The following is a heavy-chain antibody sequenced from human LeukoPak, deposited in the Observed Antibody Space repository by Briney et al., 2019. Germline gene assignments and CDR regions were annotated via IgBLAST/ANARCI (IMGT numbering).Heavy chain of an antibody. D-gene: IGHD3/OR15-3a*01. CDR3: ARGTGYPSYYFDY. CDR1: GGSISSYY. J-gene: IGHJ4*02. CDR2: IYYSGST. V-gene: IGHV4-59*01. Sequence: SETLSPTCTVSGGSISSYYWSWIRQPPGKGLEWIGYIYYSGSTNYNPSLKSRVTISVDTSKNQFSLKLSSVTAADTAVYYCARGTGYPSYYFDYWGQGTLVTVSS.